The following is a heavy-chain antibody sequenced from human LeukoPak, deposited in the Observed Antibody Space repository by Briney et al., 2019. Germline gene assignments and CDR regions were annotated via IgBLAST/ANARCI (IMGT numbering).Heavy chain of an antibody. CDR1: GDSISIYY. V-gene: IGHV4-59*01. CDR3: ARDRELGY. J-gene: IGHJ4*02. Sequence: PSETLSLTCSVSGDSISIYYWSWIRQPPGKGLEWIGYIYNSGSTNYNPSLKSRGTISVDTSKNQFSLKLTSVTAADTAVYYCARDRELGYWGQGTLVTVSS. D-gene: IGHD3-10*01. CDR2: IYNSGST.